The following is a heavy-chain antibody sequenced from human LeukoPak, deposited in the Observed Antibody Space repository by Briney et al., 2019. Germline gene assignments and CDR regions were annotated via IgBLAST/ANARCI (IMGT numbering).Heavy chain of an antibody. CDR1: GYTFTGYY. Sequence: GASVKVSCKASGYTFTGYYMHWVRQAPGQGLEWMGWINPNSGGTNYAQKFQGRVTMTEDTSTDTAYMELSSLRSEDTAVYYCATGGGSYPNPVYYWGQGTLVTVSS. CDR3: ATGGGSYPNPVYY. J-gene: IGHJ4*02. D-gene: IGHD1-26*01. V-gene: IGHV1-2*02. CDR2: INPNSGGT.